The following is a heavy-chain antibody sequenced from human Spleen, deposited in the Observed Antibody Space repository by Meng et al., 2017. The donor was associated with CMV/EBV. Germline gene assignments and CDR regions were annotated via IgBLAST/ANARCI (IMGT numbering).Heavy chain of an antibody. CDR1: GFSAGDSF. Sequence: GSLRLSCTVSGFSAGDSFMTWVRQAPGKGLEWVGFIRSKNSGGTTEYGASVKGRFTISRDESNSVAYLQMNSLRIEDTAVYYCTRCGINCYLDYWGQGTLVTVSS. CDR3: TRCGINCYLDY. J-gene: IGHJ4*03. V-gene: IGHV3-49*04. CDR2: IRSKNSGGTT. D-gene: IGHD2-15*01.